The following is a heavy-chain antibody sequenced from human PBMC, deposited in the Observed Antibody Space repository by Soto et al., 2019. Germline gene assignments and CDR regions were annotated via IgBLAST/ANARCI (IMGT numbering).Heavy chain of an antibody. CDR2: ISYSGTT. CDR1: GGSISGDYSY. CDR3: ARERTESFSSATYIFDY. V-gene: IGHV4-30-4*01. Sequence: QVQLQESGPGLVKPSQTLSLTCSVSGGSISGDYSYWSWIRQPPGKGLEWIGYISYSGTTYYHSSLKSRVIISVDTSKNQFSLKLTSVTAADTAVYYCARERTESFSSATYIFDYWGQATLVTVSS. D-gene: IGHD3-10*01. J-gene: IGHJ4*02.